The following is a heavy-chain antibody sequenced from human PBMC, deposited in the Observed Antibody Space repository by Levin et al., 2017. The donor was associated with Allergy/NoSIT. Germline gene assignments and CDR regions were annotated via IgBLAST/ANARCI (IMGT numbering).Heavy chain of an antibody. V-gene: IGHV4-34*01. CDR3: ARGRGFGELFGY. Sequence: PPETLSLTCAVYGGSFSGYYWSWIRQPPGKGLEWIGEINHSGSTNYNPSLKSRVTISVDTSKNQFSLKLSSVTAADTAVYYCARGRGFGELFGYWGQGTLVTVSS. J-gene: IGHJ4*02. D-gene: IGHD3-10*01. CDR2: INHSGST. CDR1: GGSFSGYY.